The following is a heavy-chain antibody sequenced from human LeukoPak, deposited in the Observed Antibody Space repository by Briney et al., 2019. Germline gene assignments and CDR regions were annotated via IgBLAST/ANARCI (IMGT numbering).Heavy chain of an antibody. J-gene: IGHJ4*02. Sequence: ASVKVSCKASGYTFTSYGISWVRQAPGQGLEWMGWISAYNGNTNYAQKLQGRVTMTTDTSTSTAYMELRSLRSDDTAVYYCARDPHQQQLSSYYFDYWGQGTLVTVSS. D-gene: IGHD6-13*01. CDR2: ISAYNGNT. CDR3: ARDPHQQQLSSYYFDY. CDR1: GYTFTSYG. V-gene: IGHV1-18*04.